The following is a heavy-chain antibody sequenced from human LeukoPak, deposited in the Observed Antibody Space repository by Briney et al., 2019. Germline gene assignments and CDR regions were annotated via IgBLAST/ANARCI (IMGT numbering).Heavy chain of an antibody. CDR1: GFTFSSYG. D-gene: IGHD3-9*01. CDR2: IRYDGSNK. V-gene: IGHV3-30*02. J-gene: IGHJ3*02. CDR3: AREMGFRKSILRYFDWLALDAFDI. Sequence: QSGGSLRLSCAASGFTFSSYGIHWVRQAPGTGLEWVAFIRYDGSNKYYADSVKGRFTISRDNSKNTLFLQMNSLRAEDTAVYYCAREMGFRKSILRYFDWLALDAFDIWGQGTMVTVSS.